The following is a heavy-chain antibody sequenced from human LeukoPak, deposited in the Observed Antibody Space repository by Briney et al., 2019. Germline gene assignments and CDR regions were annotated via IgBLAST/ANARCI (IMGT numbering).Heavy chain of an antibody. CDR3: ARGLGGSGSYRGDDFDY. CDR1: GFTFSSYE. Sequence: GGSLRLSCAASGFTFSSYEMNWVRQAPGKGLEWVSYISSSGNTKYYADSVMGRFSISRDNAKNSLFLQMNSLKAEDTAVYYCARGLGGSGSYRGDDFDYWGQGTLVTVSS. V-gene: IGHV3-48*03. D-gene: IGHD3-10*01. J-gene: IGHJ4*02. CDR2: ISSSGNTK.